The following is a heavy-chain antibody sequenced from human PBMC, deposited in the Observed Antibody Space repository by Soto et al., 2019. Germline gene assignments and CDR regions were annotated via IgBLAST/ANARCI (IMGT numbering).Heavy chain of an antibody. V-gene: IGHV3-33*01. J-gene: IGHJ4*02. D-gene: IGHD2-2*01. CDR2: TSYDGTSE. Sequence: QVQLVESGGGVVQPGGSLTLSCTASGFFLSDYGMHWVRQAPGKGLEWVAATSYDGTSEYYADSVKDRFTTSRDNSKNSLYLHMKRLKVEDRAVYFCAGGGGLNQLLSGSDHWGQGTLVTVSS. CDR3: AGGGGLNQLLSGSDH. CDR1: GFFLSDYG.